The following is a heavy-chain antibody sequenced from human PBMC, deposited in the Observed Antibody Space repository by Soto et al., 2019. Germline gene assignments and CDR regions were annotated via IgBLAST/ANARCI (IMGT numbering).Heavy chain of an antibody. J-gene: IGHJ2*01. D-gene: IGHD3-10*01. CDR3: ARGITMVRGVTAFDL. Sequence: QVQLVQSGAEVKKPGSSVKVSCKASGGTFSSYAISWVRQAPGQGLEWMGGIIPIFGTANYAQKFQGRVTITADESTSTASMELSSLRSEDTAVYYCARGITMVRGVTAFDLWGRGTLVTVSS. CDR2: IIPIFGTA. CDR1: GGTFSSYA. V-gene: IGHV1-69*01.